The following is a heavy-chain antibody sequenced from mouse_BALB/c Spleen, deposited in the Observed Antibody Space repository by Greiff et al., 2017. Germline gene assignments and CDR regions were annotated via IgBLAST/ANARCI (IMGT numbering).Heavy chain of an antibody. CDR2: ISDGGSYT. CDR3: ARDRGGQEFDY. J-gene: IGHJ2*01. Sequence: EVKLVESGGGLVKPGGSLKLSCAASGFTFSDYYMYWVRQTPEKRLEWVATISDGGSYTYYPDSVKGRFTISRDNAKNNLYLQMSSLKSEDTAMYYCARDRGGQEFDYWGQGTTLTVSS. CDR1: GFTFSDYY. V-gene: IGHV5-4*02. D-gene: IGHD3-3*01.